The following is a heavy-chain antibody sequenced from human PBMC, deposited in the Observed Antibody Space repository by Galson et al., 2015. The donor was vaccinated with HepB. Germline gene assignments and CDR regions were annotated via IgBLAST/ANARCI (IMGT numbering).Heavy chain of an antibody. CDR3: AKVGSLPGRPGRFHFDC. D-gene: IGHD6-6*01. V-gene: IGHV3-23*01. Sequence: SLRLSCAASGFSFSSYAMGWVRQAPGKGLEWVSAISGSGGSTYAADSVKGRFTISRDSSKNTLYLQMNSLRAEDTAIYYCAKVGSLPGRPGRFHFDCWGQGTLVTVSS. CDR2: ISGSGGST. J-gene: IGHJ4*02. CDR1: GFSFSSYA.